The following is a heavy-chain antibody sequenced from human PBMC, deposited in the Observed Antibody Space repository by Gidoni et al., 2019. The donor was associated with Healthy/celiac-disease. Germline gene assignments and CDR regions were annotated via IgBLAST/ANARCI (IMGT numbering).Heavy chain of an antibody. D-gene: IGHD2-15*01. CDR1: GFTFSSYA. CDR2: ISGSGGST. V-gene: IGHV3-23*01. Sequence: EVQLLESGGGLVQPGGSLRLSCAASGFTFSSYAMSWVRQAPGKGLGWVSAISGSGGSTYYADAVKGRFTISRDNSKNTLYLQMNSLRAEDTAVYYCATCPIDCSGGSCYDYWGQGTLVTVSS. J-gene: IGHJ4*02. CDR3: ATCPIDCSGGSCYDY.